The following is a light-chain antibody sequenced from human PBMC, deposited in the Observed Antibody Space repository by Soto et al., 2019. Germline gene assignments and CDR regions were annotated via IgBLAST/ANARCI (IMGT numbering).Light chain of an antibody. Sequence: EIVMTQSPATLSVSPGERATLSCRASQSFSSNLAWYQQKPGQAPRLLIYGASRRATGIPDRFSGSGSGTDFSLTISRLEPEDFAVYYCQHYDSARWTFGLGTKVDIK. J-gene: IGKJ1*01. CDR3: QHYDSARWT. CDR2: GAS. V-gene: IGKV3-20*01. CDR1: QSFSSN.